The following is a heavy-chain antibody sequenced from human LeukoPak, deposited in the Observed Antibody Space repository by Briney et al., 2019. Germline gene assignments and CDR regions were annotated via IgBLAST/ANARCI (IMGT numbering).Heavy chain of an antibody. Sequence: SETLSLTCTVSGGSISSYYWSWIRQPPGKGLEWIGYIYYSGSTNYSPSPKSRVTISVDTSKNQFSLKLNSVTAADAAVYYCARHKIESGYYTAFDFWGAGILVTVSS. CDR1: GGSISSYY. CDR3: ARHKIESGYYTAFDF. V-gene: IGHV4-59*08. CDR2: IYYSGST. D-gene: IGHD3-3*01. J-gene: IGHJ4*02.